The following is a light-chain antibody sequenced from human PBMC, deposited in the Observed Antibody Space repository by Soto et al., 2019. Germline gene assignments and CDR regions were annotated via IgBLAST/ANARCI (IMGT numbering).Light chain of an antibody. J-gene: IGKJ2*01. V-gene: IGKV3-20*01. CDR3: QHYGGAPYT. CDR2: GVS. Sequence: EIVLTQSPGTLSLSPGERATLSCRASQTITPNYLAWFQQRPGQAPRLLIYGVSNRATGIPDRFSGSGSGTDFTLTISRLEPEDFAVYFCQHYGGAPYTFGQGTKLEIK. CDR1: QTITPNY.